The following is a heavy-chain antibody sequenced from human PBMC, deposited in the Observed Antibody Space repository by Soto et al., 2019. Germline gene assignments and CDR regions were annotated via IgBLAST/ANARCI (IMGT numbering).Heavy chain of an antibody. D-gene: IGHD1-1*01. V-gene: IGHV3-53*04. CDR1: GFTVSSNY. Sequence: GGSLRLSCAASGFTVSSNYMSWVRQAPGKGLEWVSVIYSGGSTYYADSVKGRFTISRHNSKNTLYLQMNSLRAEDTAVYYCARSVGIGTNWNDDPHWFDPWGQGTLVTVSS. CDR3: ARSVGIGTNWNDDPHWFDP. J-gene: IGHJ5*02. CDR2: IYSGGST.